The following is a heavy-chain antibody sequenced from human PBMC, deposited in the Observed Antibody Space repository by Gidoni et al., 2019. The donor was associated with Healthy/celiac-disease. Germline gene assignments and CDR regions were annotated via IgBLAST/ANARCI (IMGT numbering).Heavy chain of an antibody. D-gene: IGHD3-22*01. CDR2: ISYDGSNK. CDR1: GFTFSSSG. V-gene: IGHV3-30*18. J-gene: IGHJ3*02. Sequence: QVQLVESGGGVVQPGRSLRLSCAASGFTFSSSGMHWVRQAPGKGLEWVAVISYDGSNKYYADSVKGRFTISRDNSKNTLYLQMNSLRAEDTAVYYCAKVPYDSSGYPLDAFDIWGQGTMVTVSS. CDR3: AKVPYDSSGYPLDAFDI.